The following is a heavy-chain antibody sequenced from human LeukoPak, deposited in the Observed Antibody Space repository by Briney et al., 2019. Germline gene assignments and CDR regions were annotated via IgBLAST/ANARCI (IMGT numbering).Heavy chain of an antibody. CDR3: ARDIYGDSDY. J-gene: IGHJ4*02. V-gene: IGHV4-30-2*01. D-gene: IGHD4-17*01. Sequence: SETLSLTFTVSGGSISSGGYYWSWIRQPPGKGLEWIGYIYHSGSTYYNPSLKSRVTISVDRSKNQFSLKLSSVTAADTAVYYCARDIYGDSDYWGQGTLVTVSS. CDR1: GGSISSGGYY. CDR2: IYHSGST.